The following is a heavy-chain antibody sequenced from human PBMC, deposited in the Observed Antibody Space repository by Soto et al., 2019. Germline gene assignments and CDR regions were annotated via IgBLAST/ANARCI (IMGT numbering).Heavy chain of an antibody. Sequence: AASVKVSCKASGYTFTSYAMHWVRQAPGQRLEWMGWINPCNGNTHYAQKFQERVTITRDTSINTAYMQMSSLRSEDTAMYFCAGGGAGSGPFTWELPDHWGQGTLVTVSS. CDR3: AGGGAGSGPFTWELPDH. J-gene: IGHJ4*02. CDR2: INPCNGNT. V-gene: IGHV1-3*01. D-gene: IGHD1-26*01. CDR1: GYTFTSYA.